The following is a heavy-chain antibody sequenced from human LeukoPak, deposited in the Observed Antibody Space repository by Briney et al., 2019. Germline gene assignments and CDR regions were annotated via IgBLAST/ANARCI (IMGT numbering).Heavy chain of an antibody. D-gene: IGHD2-15*01. Sequence: PGGSLRLSCAASGASLSSYSMSWVRQTPGKGLEWVSAISGSGGSTYYADSVKGRFTISRDNSKNTLYLQMSSLRAEDTAAYYCARCGSGSFRADPFEIWGQGTMVTVSS. CDR3: ARCGSGSFRADPFEI. CDR2: ISGSGGST. CDR1: GASLSSYS. V-gene: IGHV3-23*01. J-gene: IGHJ3*02.